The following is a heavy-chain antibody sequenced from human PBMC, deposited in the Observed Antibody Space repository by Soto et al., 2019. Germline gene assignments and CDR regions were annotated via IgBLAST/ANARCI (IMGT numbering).Heavy chain of an antibody. V-gene: IGHV1-69*13. Sequence: SVKVSCKASGGTFSSYAISWVRQAPGQGLEWMGGIIPIFGTANYAQKFQGRVTITADESTSTAYMELSSLRSEDTAVYYCARTYSGSYYRCDYWGKGTLVTVSS. CDR1: GGTFSSYA. CDR3: ARTYSGSYYRCDY. CDR2: IIPIFGTA. D-gene: IGHD1-26*01. J-gene: IGHJ4*02.